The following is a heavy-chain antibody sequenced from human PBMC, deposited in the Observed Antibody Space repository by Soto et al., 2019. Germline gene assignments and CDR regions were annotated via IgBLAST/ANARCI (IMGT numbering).Heavy chain of an antibody. V-gene: IGHV3-74*01. J-gene: IGHJ4*02. Sequence: EVQLVQSGGGLVQPGGSLRLSCAASGFPFSTYWMHWVRQAPGKGLVWVSRISSDGSSTNYADFAKGRFTISRDNAKNTLYLQMNSLRAEDTAVYYCARHMTGTTGIFDYWGPGTPVTVSS. D-gene: IGHD1-20*01. CDR3: ARHMTGTTGIFDY. CDR1: GFPFSTYW. CDR2: ISSDGSST.